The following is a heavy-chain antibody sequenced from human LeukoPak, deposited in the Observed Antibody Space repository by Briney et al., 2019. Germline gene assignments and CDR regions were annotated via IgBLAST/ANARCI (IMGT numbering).Heavy chain of an antibody. D-gene: IGHD3-22*01. CDR1: GGTFSSYA. Sequence: ASVKVSCKASGGTFSSYAISRVRQAPGQGLEWMGGIIPIFGTANYAQKFQGRVTITADESTSTAYMELSSLRSEDTAVYYCARELNYDSSGYYFDYWGQGTLVTVSS. V-gene: IGHV1-69*13. CDR2: IIPIFGTA. J-gene: IGHJ4*02. CDR3: ARELNYDSSGYYFDY.